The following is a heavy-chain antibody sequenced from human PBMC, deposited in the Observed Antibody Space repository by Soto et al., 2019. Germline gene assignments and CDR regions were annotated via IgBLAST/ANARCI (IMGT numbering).Heavy chain of an antibody. D-gene: IGHD5-18*01. CDR2: IIPILGIA. Sequence: QVQLVQSGAEVKKPGSSVKVSCKASGGTFSSYTISWVRQSPGQGLEWMGRIIPILGIANYAQKFQGRVTITADKSTSTAYMELSSLRSEDTAVYYCARDLRYSYGFDYWGQGTLVTVSS. CDR1: GGTFSSYT. V-gene: IGHV1-69*08. J-gene: IGHJ4*02. CDR3: ARDLRYSYGFDY.